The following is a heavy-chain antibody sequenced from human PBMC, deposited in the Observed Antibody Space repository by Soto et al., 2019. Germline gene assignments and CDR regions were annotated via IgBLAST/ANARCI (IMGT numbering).Heavy chain of an antibody. V-gene: IGHV4-59*01. CDR3: ATFEYSSSY. D-gene: IGHD6-6*01. J-gene: IGHJ4*02. Sequence: SETLSLTCTVSGGSISSYYWSWIRPPPGKGLEWIGYIYYSGSTNYNPSLKSRVTISVDTSKNQFSLKLSSVTAADTAVYYCATFEYSSSYWGQGTLVTVSS. CDR2: IYYSGST. CDR1: GGSISSYY.